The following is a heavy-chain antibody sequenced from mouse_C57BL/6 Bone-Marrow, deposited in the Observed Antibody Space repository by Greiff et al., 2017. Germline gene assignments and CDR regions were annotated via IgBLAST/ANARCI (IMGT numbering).Heavy chain of an antibody. J-gene: IGHJ1*03. Sequence: EVHLVESGEGLVKPGGSLTLSCAASGFTFSSYAMSWVRQTPEKRLEWVAYISSGGDYIYYADTVKGRVTISRDNARNALALQMSSLKSEETAMYYCTRAPKWYLDVWGTGTTVTVSS. CDR2: ISSGGDYI. CDR3: TRAPKWYLDV. V-gene: IGHV5-9-1*02. CDR1: GFTFSSYA.